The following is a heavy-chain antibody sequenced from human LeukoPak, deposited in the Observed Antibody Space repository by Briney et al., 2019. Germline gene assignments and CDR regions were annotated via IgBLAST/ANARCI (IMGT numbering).Heavy chain of an antibody. V-gene: IGHV3-74*01. Sequence: PGGSLRLSCAASGFTFSSYWMHWVRQAPGKGLVWVSRINSDGSSTSYADSVKGRFSISRDNAQNTLYLQMNSLRAEDMAVYYCARTPAGYCSGGSCYPTDYYFDYWGQGTLVTVSS. J-gene: IGHJ4*02. CDR2: INSDGSST. CDR1: GFTFSSYW. D-gene: IGHD2-15*01. CDR3: ARTPAGYCSGGSCYPTDYYFDY.